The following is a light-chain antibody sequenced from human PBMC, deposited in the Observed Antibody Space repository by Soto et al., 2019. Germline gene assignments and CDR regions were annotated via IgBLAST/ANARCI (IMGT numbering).Light chain of an antibody. V-gene: IGKV3-20*01. CDR2: GAS. CDR3: HQYGGSPLT. J-gene: IGKJ4*01. CDR1: QTVTNKY. Sequence: IVLTQSPATLSLSPGERATLSCRASQTVTNKYVAWFQQRPGLAPRLLLSGASNRAGGVPARFSGSGSGTDFTLAISRLEPEDSAVYYCHQYGGSPLTFGGGTKLEIK.